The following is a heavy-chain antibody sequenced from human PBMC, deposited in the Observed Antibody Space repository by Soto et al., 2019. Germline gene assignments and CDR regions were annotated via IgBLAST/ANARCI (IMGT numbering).Heavy chain of an antibody. CDR2: VYYTGTT. V-gene: IGHV4-59*01. J-gene: IGHJ4*02. Sequence: SETLSLTGTVSCGSIISYFYSWVRQPPGKGLEWIGSVYYTGTTDYNPSLKSRVTISVDTSKTQFSLNLRSETAADTAVYYCARDLAAVPRAFDYWGRGTLVTVSS. CDR3: ARDLAAVPRAFDY. CDR1: CGSIISYF. D-gene: IGHD6-13*01.